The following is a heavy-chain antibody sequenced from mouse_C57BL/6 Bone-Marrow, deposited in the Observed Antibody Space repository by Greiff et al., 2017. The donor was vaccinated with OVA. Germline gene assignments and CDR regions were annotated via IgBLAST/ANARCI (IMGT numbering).Heavy chain of an antibody. Sequence: DVMLVESGEGLVKPGGSLKLSCAASGFTFSSYAMSWVRQTPEKRLEWVAYISSGGDYIYYADTVKGRFTISRDNARNTLYLQMSSLKSEDTTMYYCTRGWLLRGDAMDYGGQGTSVTVSS. CDR3: TRGWLLRGDAMDY. CDR1: GFTFSSYA. J-gene: IGHJ4*01. CDR2: ISSGGDYI. V-gene: IGHV5-9-1*02. D-gene: IGHD2-3*01.